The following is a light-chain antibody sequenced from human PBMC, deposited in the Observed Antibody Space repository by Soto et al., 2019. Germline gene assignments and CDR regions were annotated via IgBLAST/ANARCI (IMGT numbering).Light chain of an antibody. V-gene: IGKV1-27*01. CDR3: QKYNSALT. CDR1: QGISNY. J-gene: IGKJ4*01. CDR2: AAS. Sequence: DIQITQSPSSLSASVGDRVTITCRASQGISNYLAWYQQKPGKVPKLLIYAASTLQSGVPSRFSGSGSGTDFTLTISSLQPEDVATYYCQKYNSALTLGGGTKVEIK.